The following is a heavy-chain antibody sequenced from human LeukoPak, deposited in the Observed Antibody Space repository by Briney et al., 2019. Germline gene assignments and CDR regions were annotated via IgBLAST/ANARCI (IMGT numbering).Heavy chain of an antibody. D-gene: IGHD3-3*01. CDR1: GYTFTGYY. Sequence: ASVKVSCKASGYTFTGYYMHWVRQAPGQGLVWMGRINPNSGGTNYAQKFQGRVTMTRDTSISTAYMELSRLRSDDTAVYYCARDGFWSAEERVFDYWGQGTLVTVSS. J-gene: IGHJ4*02. CDR2: INPNSGGT. V-gene: IGHV1-2*06. CDR3: ARDGFWSAEERVFDY.